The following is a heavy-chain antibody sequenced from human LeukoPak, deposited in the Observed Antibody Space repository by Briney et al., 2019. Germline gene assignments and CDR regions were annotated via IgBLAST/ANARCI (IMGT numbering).Heavy chain of an antibody. J-gene: IGHJ4*02. CDR1: GFTSSSYA. Sequence: GRSLRLSCAASGFTSSSYAMHWVRQAPGKGLEWVAVISYDGSNKYYADSVKGRFTISRDNSKNTLYLQMNSLRAEDTAVYYCARSTASRREFDYWGQGTLVTVSS. CDR2: ISYDGSNK. D-gene: IGHD2-2*01. V-gene: IGHV3-30-3*01. CDR3: ARSTASRREFDY.